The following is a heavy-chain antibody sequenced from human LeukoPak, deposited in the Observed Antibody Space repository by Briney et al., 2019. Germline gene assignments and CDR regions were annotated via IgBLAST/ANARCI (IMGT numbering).Heavy chain of an antibody. V-gene: IGHV1-46*01. CDR3: ATAGRRLFGVLIPLSFDY. CDR1: GYTFTNYY. D-gene: IGHD3-3*01. Sequence: GASVKVSCKAPGYTFTNYYIHWVRQAPGQGLEWLGMIIPSDGFTTYAQKFQGRLTMTRDMSTSTVYMELSSLRSEDTALYYCATAGRRLFGVLIPLSFDYWGQGTLVTASS. J-gene: IGHJ4*02. CDR2: IIPSDGFT.